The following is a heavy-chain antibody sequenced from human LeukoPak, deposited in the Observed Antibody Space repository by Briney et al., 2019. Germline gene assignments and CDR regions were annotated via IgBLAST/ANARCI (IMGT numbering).Heavy chain of an antibody. CDR3: ARGLGYCSGGACSV. J-gene: IGHJ4*02. Sequence: AGGSLRLSCASRLTFSIDWMYWVRQAPGKGLVWVSRINTDGSSTNYADSVKGRFTISRDNAKNTLFLQMNSLRADDTAVYYCARGLGYCSGGACSVWGQGTLVTVSS. CDR1: RLTFSIDW. D-gene: IGHD2-15*01. CDR2: INTDGSST. V-gene: IGHV3-74*01.